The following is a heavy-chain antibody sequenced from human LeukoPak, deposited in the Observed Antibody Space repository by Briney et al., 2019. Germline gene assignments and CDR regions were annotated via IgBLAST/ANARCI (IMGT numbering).Heavy chain of an antibody. CDR2: ISYSGST. J-gene: IGHJ4*02. D-gene: IGHD3-10*01. V-gene: IGHV4-59*12. CDR3: ARDSRGVDY. CDR1: GGSISPYY. Sequence: SETLSLTCTVSGGSISPYYWSWIRQPPGKGLEWIGCISYSGSTNYNPSLKSRITVSVDTSKNQFSLNLSSVTAADTAVYYCARDSRGVDYWGQGTLVTVSS.